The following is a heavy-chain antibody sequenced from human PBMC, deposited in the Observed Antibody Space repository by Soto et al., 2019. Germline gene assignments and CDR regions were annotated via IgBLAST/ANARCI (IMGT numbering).Heavy chain of an antibody. CDR1: GYTFTSYG. CDR2: ISAYNGNT. V-gene: IGHV1-18*01. J-gene: IGHJ4*02. CDR3: ARDFWSGYYLD. D-gene: IGHD3-3*01. Sequence: ASVKVSCKSSGYTFTSYGISLFRQAPGQGLEWMGWISAYNGNTNYAQKLQGRVTMTTDTSTSTAYMELRSLRSDDTAVYYCARDFWSGYYLDWGQGTLVTVSS.